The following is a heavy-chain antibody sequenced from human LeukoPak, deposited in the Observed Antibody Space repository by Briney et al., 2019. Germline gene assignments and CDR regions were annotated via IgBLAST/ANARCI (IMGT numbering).Heavy chain of an antibody. Sequence: SETLSLTCTVAGYSISIGYYWGWIRQPPGKGLEWIGSIYHSGSTYYNPSLKSRFTISVDTSKNQFSLKLSSVTAADTAVYYCPRDRGSSSSGDNWFDPWGQGTLVIVSS. D-gene: IGHD6-6*01. V-gene: IGHV4-38-2*02. CDR1: GYSISIGYY. J-gene: IGHJ5*02. CDR3: PRDRGSSSSGDNWFDP. CDR2: IYHSGST.